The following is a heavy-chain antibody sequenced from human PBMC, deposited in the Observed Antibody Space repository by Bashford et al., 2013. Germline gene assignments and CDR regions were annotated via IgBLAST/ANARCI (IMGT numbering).Heavy chain of an antibody. Sequence: WVRQAPGQGLEWMGWIDPNTSGTNNAQNFQGRVSMTRDTSISTAYLELSRLRSDDTAVYYCAKDYCAGDCASFFDLWGRGTLVTVSS. D-gene: IGHD2-21*02. J-gene: IGHJ2*01. CDR2: IDPNTSGT. CDR3: AKDYCAGDCASFFDL. V-gene: IGHV1-2*02.